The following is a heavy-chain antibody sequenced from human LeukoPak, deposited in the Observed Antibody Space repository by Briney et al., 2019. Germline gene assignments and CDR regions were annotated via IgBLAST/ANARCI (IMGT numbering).Heavy chain of an antibody. J-gene: IGHJ3*02. V-gene: IGHV3-9*01. Sequence: GGSLRLSCAASGFTFDDYAMHWVRQAPGKGLEWVSGISWNSGSIGYADSVKGRFTISRDNAKNSLYLQMNSLRAEDTALYYCAKTLTTVTKGEDAFDIWGQGTMVTVSS. CDR2: ISWNSGSI. CDR1: GFTFDDYA. CDR3: AKTLTTVTKGEDAFDI. D-gene: IGHD4-17*01.